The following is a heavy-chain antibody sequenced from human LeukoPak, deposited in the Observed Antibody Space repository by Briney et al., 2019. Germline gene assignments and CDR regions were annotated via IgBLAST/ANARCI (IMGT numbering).Heavy chain of an antibody. Sequence: ASVKVSCKASGYTFTGYYMHWVRQAPGQGLEWMGWINPNSGGTNYAQKFQGRVTMTRDTSISTAYMELSRLRSDDTAVYYCARDQWERLGYFDLWGRGTLVTVSS. CDR1: GYTFTGYY. CDR3: ARDQWERLGYFDL. CDR2: INPNSGGT. V-gene: IGHV1-2*02. D-gene: IGHD1-26*01. J-gene: IGHJ2*01.